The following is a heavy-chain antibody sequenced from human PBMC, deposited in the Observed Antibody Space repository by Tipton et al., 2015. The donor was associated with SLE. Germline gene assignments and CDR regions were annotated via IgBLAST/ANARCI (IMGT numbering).Heavy chain of an antibody. J-gene: IGHJ4*02. CDR3: ARAGRAWNLFDY. CDR2: INQSGST. CDR1: GGSFSGYF. D-gene: IGHD1-1*01. Sequence: TLSLTCAVYGGSFSGYFWNWIRQPPGKGLEWIGEINQSGSTNYNPSLKSRATISVDTSKNQFSLKLSSVTAADTAIYYCARAGRAWNLFDYWGQGTLVTVSS. V-gene: IGHV4-34*01.